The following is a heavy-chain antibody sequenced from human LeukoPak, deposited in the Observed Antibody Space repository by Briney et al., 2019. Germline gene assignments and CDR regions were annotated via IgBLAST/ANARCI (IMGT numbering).Heavy chain of an antibody. D-gene: IGHD5-18*01. CDR1: GFTFSSDA. J-gene: IGHJ4*02. CDR2: ISGSGGST. V-gene: IGHV3-23*01. Sequence: GGSLRLSCAASGFTFSSDAMSWVRHAPGRGLEWVSAISGSGGSTYYADSVNGRFTISSDNSKNKLYLQMNSLRAEDTAVYYCAKCQIQLWFWDYWGQGTLVTVSS. CDR3: AKCQIQLWFWDY.